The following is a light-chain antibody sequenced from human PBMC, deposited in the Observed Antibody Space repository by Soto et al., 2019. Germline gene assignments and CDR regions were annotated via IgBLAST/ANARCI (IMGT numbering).Light chain of an antibody. V-gene: IGKV1-39*01. CDR1: QNIASS. Sequence: DIQMTQSPSSLSASVGDSVTITCRASQNIASSVNWYQQKPGEAPKLLIYVASSLQSGVPSRFSGSGSGTDSTFTISSLQPEDFATYYCQQSYSQWTFGQGTKVE. CDR3: QQSYSQWT. J-gene: IGKJ1*01. CDR2: VAS.